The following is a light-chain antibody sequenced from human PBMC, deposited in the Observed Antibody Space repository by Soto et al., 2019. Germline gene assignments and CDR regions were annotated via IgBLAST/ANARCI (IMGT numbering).Light chain of an antibody. Sequence: QSVLTQPPSASGTPGQRVTISCSGSNYNIGSNFVYWYQQLPGTAPKLLIYSNSQRTSGVPDRFSASKSGTSASLAISGLRSEDEADYYCATWDDSLSGRIFGGGTKLTVL. CDR2: SNS. CDR3: ATWDDSLSGRI. V-gene: IGLV1-47*02. CDR1: NYNIGSNF. J-gene: IGLJ2*01.